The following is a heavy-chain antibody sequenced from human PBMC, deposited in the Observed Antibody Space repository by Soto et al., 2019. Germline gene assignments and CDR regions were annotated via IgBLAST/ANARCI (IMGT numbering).Heavy chain of an antibody. CDR2: IIPIFGTA. V-gene: IGHV1-69*12. CDR1: GGTFSSYA. J-gene: IGHJ6*02. CDR3: ARDLVLVPAALPRGRSTDIYYYYGMDV. Sequence: QVQLVQSGAEVKKPGSSVKVSCKASGGTFSSYAISWVRQAPVQGLEWMGGIIPIFGTANYAQKFQGRVTIAADEATSTAYLELSSLRSEDTAVYYCARDLVLVPAALPRGRSTDIYYYYGMDVWGQGTTVTVSS. D-gene: IGHD2-2*01.